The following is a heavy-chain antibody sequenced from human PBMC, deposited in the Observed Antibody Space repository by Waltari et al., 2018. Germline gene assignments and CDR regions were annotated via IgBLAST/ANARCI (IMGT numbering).Heavy chain of an antibody. J-gene: IGHJ2*01. Sequence: QLQLQQWGAGLLQPSETLSPTSAAQGAPFNGSHSPRIRQAPGRGLEWIGEISPRGTTYYRPSLEGRVAISVDTSKNQLSLKLHSVTATDTAIYYCAKGHGYIYGPDYWGFDPWGRGTLVTVSS. CDR1: GAPFNGSH. CDR2: ISPRGTT. D-gene: IGHD5-18*01. CDR3: AKGHGYIYGPDYWGFDP. V-gene: IGHV4-34*01.